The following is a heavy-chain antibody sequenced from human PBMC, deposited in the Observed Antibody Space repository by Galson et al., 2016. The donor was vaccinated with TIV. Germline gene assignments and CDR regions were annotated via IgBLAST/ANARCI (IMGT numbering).Heavy chain of an antibody. J-gene: IGHJ4*02. CDR2: ISPDERIK. CDR3: ARDAFLGSPDYFDF. CDR1: GFTFSREG. Sequence: SLRLSCAASGFTFSREGMNWVRQAPGKGLEWVAVISPDERIKLYAKSVTGRFTISRDSSNNMLYLQMNSLRAEDTALYYCARDAFLGSPDYFDFWGQGTLVTVSS. D-gene: IGHD3-3*02. V-gene: IGHV3-30*03.